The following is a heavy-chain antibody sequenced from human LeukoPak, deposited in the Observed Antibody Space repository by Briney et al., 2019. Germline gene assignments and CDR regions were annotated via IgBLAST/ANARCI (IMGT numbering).Heavy chain of an antibody. CDR3: AREFPFSSGIGAFDY. D-gene: IGHD6-19*01. V-gene: IGHV3-7*01. CDR2: IKQDGSEK. Sequence: PGGSLRLSCAASGFTFSSYWMSWVRQAPGKGLEWVANIKQDGSEKYYVDSVKGRFTISRDNAKNSLYLQMNSLRAVDTAVYYCAREFPFSSGIGAFDYWGQGTLVTVSS. CDR1: GFTFSSYW. J-gene: IGHJ4*02.